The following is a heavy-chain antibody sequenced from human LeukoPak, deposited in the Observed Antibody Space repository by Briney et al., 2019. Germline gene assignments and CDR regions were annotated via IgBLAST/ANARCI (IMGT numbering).Heavy chain of an antibody. CDR1: GFTFDDYG. Sequence: PGGSLRLSCAASGFTFDDYGMSWVRQAPGKGLGRVSGINWNGGSTGYADSVKGRFTISRDNAKNSLYLQMNSLRAEDTALYHCARPYYDILTGYRYDAFDIWGQGTMVTVSS. J-gene: IGHJ3*02. V-gene: IGHV3-20*01. CDR3: ARPYYDILTGYRYDAFDI. D-gene: IGHD3-9*01. CDR2: INWNGGST.